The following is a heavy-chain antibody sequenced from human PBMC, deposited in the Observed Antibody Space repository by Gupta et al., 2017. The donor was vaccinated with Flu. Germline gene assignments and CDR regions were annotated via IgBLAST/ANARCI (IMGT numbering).Heavy chain of an antibody. V-gene: IGHV3-74*01. CDR1: GCTVSSYW. CDR3: ARERHYYGSGSKLDY. CDR2: INSDGSST. J-gene: IGHJ4*02. Sequence: EVQLVESGGGLVQPGGSLRRSCEASGCTVSSYWMHWVRQAQGRGLVWVSRINSDGSSTSYAAPVKGRFPIPRDNAKNTLYLQMNRLRAEDTAVYHCARERHYYGSGSKLDYWGQGTLVTVSS. D-gene: IGHD3-10*01.